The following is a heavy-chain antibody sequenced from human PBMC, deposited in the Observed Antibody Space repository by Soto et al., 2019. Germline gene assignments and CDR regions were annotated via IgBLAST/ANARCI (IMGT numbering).Heavy chain of an antibody. D-gene: IGHD1-1*01. CDR2: LNAGNGNT. CDR1: GYTCTSYA. CDR3: ARAGKTGSYYYYGMDV. V-gene: IGHV1-3*01. Sequence: GASVKVSCKSSGYTCTSYAMHWVRQAPGQRLEWMGWLNAGNGNTKYSQKSQGRVTITRDTSASTAYMELSSLRSEDTAVYYCARAGKTGSYYYYGMDVWGQGTTVTVSS. J-gene: IGHJ6*02.